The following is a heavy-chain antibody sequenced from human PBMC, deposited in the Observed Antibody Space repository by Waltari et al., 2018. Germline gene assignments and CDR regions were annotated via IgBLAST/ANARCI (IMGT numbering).Heavy chain of an antibody. V-gene: IGHV4-34*01. CDR2: INHGGVS. CDR3: ARGGVPDYYGEGSYYRNWFDP. J-gene: IGHJ5*02. CDR1: GGAFSVYP. Sequence: QVQLKEWGAGPLKASETLSLTCAVSGGAFSVYPWTWIRQPPGKGLEWLGEINHGGVSNYKSSLKSRVTIVIDTSKNQFSLRLSSVTAADSAVYYCARGGVPDYYGEGSYYRNWFDPWGQGLMVTVSS. D-gene: IGHD3-10*01.